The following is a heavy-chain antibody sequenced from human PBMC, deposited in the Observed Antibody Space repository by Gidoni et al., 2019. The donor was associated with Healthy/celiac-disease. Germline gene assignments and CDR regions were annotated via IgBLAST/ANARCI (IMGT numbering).Heavy chain of an antibody. D-gene: IGHD4-17*01. CDR2: ISGSGGST. CDR3: AKFSSGDEGFDY. CDR1: GFTFSSYA. V-gene: IGHV3-23*01. J-gene: IGHJ4*02. Sequence: EVQLLESGGGLVKPGGSLSLSCAASGFTFSSYAMSWVRQAPGKGLEWVSAISGSGGSTYYADSVKGRFTISRDNSKNTLYLQMNSLRAEDTAVYYCAKFSSGDEGFDYWGQGTLVTVSS.